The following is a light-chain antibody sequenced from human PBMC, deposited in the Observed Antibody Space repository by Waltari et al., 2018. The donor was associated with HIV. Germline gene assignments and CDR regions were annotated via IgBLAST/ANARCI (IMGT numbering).Light chain of an antibody. J-gene: IGLJ2*01. CDR2: LNSDGSH. CDR1: SGHSSYV. Sequence: QLVLPQSPSASASLGASVKLTCTLSSGHSSYVIAWHQQQPKKGPRYLMKLNSDGSHFKGDVIPARFSGSRSGSERYLTIPSLQSEDEADYYCQTWGTGIVVFGGGTKLTVL. CDR3: QTWGTGIVV. V-gene: IGLV4-69*01.